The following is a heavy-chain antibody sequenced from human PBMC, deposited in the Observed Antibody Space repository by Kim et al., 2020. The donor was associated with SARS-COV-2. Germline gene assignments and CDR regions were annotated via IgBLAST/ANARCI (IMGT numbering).Heavy chain of an antibody. CDR3: ARGDDGSGSSIDY. D-gene: IGHD3-10*01. V-gene: IGHV4-59*01. CDR1: GGSISSYY. Sequence: SETLSLTCTVSGGSISSYYWSWIRQPPGKGLEWIGYIYYSGSTNYNPSLKSRVTISVDTSKNQFSLKLSSVTAADTAVYYCARGDDGSGSSIDYWGQGTLVTVSS. CDR2: IYYSGST. J-gene: IGHJ4*02.